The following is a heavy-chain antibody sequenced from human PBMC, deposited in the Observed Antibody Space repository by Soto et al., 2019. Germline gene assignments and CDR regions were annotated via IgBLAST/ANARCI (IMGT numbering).Heavy chain of an antibody. D-gene: IGHD2-2*01. J-gene: IGHJ4*02. CDR2: IYYSGST. CDR1: GGSISSYY. CDR3: ASMSFDCSSTSCYSDY. Sequence: PSETLSLTCTVSGGSISSYYWSWIRQPPGKGLEWIGYIYYSGSTNYNPSLKSRVTISVDTSKNQFSLKLSSVTAADTAVYYCASMSFDCSSTSCYSDYWGQGTLVTVSS. V-gene: IGHV4-59*01.